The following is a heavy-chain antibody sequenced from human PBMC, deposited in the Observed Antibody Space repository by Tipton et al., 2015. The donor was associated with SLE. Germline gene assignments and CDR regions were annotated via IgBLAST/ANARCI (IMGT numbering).Heavy chain of an antibody. CDR3: ARDPTGTTPYAFDI. CDR2: IYYSGST. CDR1: GGSISSHY. J-gene: IGHJ3*02. Sequence: TLSLTCTVSGGSISSHYWSWIRQPPGKGLEWIGYIYYSGSTYYNPSLKSRVTISVDTSKNQFSLKLSSVTAADTAVYYCARDPTGTTPYAFDIWGQGTMVTVSS. D-gene: IGHD1-1*01. V-gene: IGHV4-59*11.